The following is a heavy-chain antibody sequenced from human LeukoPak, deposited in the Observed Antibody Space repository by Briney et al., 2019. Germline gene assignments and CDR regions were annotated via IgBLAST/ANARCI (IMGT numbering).Heavy chain of an antibody. CDR3: ASIWNSRTNAFDI. J-gene: IGHJ3*02. Sequence: KPSETLSLTCAVYGGSFSGYYWSWIRKPPGKGLEWIGEINHSGSTNYNPSLKSRVTISVDTSKNQFSLKLSSVTAADTAVYYCASIWNSRTNAFDIWGQGTMVTVSS. D-gene: IGHD1-7*01. CDR2: INHSGST. CDR1: GGSFSGYY. V-gene: IGHV4-34*01.